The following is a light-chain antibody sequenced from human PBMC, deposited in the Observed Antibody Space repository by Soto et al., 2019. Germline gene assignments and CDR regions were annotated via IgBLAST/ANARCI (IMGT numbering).Light chain of an antibody. CDR3: QQRSNWPPLT. CDR1: QSVSSY. V-gene: IGKV3-11*01. CDR2: DAS. J-gene: IGKJ4*01. Sequence: EILMTQSPAILSVSPGERATLSCRASQSVSSYLAWYQQKPGQAPRLLIYDASNRATGIPARFSGSGSGTDFTLTISSLEPEDFAVYYCQQRSNWPPLTFGGGTKVDIK.